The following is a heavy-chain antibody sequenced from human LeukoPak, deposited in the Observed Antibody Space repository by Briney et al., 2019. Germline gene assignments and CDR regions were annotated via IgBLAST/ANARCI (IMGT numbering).Heavy chain of an antibody. CDR1: GFTFSNNW. CDR3: AKKGIAAAGANLFDY. V-gene: IGHV3-74*01. D-gene: IGHD6-13*01. J-gene: IGHJ4*02. Sequence: PGGSLRLSCAASGFTFSNNWMHWVRQAPGKGLVWVSRIKGDGSSTDYADSVKGRFTISRDNAKNTLLLQMNSLRAEDTAVYYCAKKGIAAAGANLFDYWGQGTLVTVSS. CDR2: IKGDGSST.